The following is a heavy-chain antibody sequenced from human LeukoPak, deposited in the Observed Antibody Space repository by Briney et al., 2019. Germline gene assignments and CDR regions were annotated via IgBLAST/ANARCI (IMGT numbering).Heavy chain of an antibody. J-gene: IGHJ5*02. V-gene: IGHV3-23*01. CDR2: ISGSGGST. CDR3: PSSTSRNWFDP. CDR1: GFTFSSYA. D-gene: IGHD2-2*01. Sequence: GGSLRLSCAASGFTFSSYAMSWVRQAPGKGLEWVSAISGSGGSTYYADSVKGRFTISRDNSKNTLYLQMNSLRAEDTAVYYCPSSTSRNWFDPWGQGTLVTVSS.